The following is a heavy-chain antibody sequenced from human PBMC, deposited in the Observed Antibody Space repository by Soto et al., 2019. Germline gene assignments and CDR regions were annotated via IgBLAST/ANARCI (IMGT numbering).Heavy chain of an antibody. CDR1: GGTISGYY. D-gene: IGHD3-3*01. V-gene: IGHV4-4*07. CDR3: ARGQRFSDWFDP. Sequence: LSLTCTVTGGTISGYYWTWIRQSAGGGLEWIGRIYSSGSTNYNPSLKSRVTISLDTSMNHFSLRLSSVTAADTAVYYCARGQRFSDWFDPWGQGTLVTVSS. J-gene: IGHJ5*02. CDR2: IYSSGST.